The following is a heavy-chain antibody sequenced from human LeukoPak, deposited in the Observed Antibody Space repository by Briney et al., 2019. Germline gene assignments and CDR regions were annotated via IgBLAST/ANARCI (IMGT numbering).Heavy chain of an antibody. Sequence: GGSLRLSCAASGFTFSDYWIHWVRQAPGKGLVWVSLIHSDGGTTNYADSVKGRFTMSRDNAKNMVYLQMNSLRVEDTAVYYRARDIYSIAEWGQGTLVTVSS. CDR1: GFTFSDYW. D-gene: IGHD3-3*02. CDR3: ARDIYSIAE. J-gene: IGHJ4*02. CDR2: IHSDGGTT. V-gene: IGHV3-74*01.